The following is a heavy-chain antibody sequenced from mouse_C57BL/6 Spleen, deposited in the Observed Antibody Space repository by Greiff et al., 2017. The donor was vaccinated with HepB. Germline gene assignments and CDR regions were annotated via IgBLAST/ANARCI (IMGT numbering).Heavy chain of an antibody. CDR1: GFTFTDYY. D-gene: IGHD1-3*01. CDR3: ARPRLVDYAMDY. V-gene: IGHV7-3*01. CDR2: IRNKANGYTT. J-gene: IGHJ4*01. Sequence: EVKLVESGGGLVQPGGSLSLSCAASGFTFTDYYMSWVRQPPGKALEWLGFIRNKANGYTTEYSASVKGRFTISRDNSQSILYLQMNALRAEDSATYYCARPRLVDYAMDYWGQGTSVTVSS.